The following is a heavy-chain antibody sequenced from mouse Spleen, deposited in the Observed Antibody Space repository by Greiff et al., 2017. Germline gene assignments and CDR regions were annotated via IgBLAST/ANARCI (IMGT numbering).Heavy chain of an antibody. D-gene: IGHD1-1*02. J-gene: IGHJ2*01. Sequence: VQLKESGPELVKPGDSVKISCKASGYSFTGYFMNWVMQSHGKSLEWIGRINPYNGDTFYNQKFKGKATLTVDKSSSTAHMELRSLTSEDSAVYYCARCGNYFDYWGQGTTLTVSS. CDR1: GYSFTGYF. V-gene: IGHV1-20*01. CDR3: ARCGNYFDY. CDR2: INPYNGDT.